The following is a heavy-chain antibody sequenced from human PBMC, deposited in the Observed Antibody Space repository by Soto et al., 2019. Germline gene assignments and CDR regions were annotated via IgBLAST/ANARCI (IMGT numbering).Heavy chain of an antibody. J-gene: IGHJ5*02. V-gene: IGHV3-30*18. D-gene: IGHD3-3*01. CDR1: GFTFSSYG. CDR3: AKAPGRFLVPGRFDT. Sequence: PXGSLRLSCSASGFTFSSYGMHWVRQAPGKGLEWVAVISYDGSNKYYADSVKGRFTISRDNSKNTLYLQMNSLRAEDTAVYYCAKAPGRFLVPGRFDTWGQGTLVTVSS. CDR2: ISYDGSNK.